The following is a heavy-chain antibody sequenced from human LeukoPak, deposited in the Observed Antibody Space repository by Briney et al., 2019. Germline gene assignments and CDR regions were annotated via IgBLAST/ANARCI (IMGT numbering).Heavy chain of an antibody. CDR1: GFTFSSYA. CDR3: ARDIRGNSDHDDFDI. D-gene: IGHD4-23*01. CDR2: ISGSGGST. Sequence: GGSLRLSCAASGFTFSSYAMSWVRQAPGKGLEWVSAISGSGGSTYYADSGKVRFHISRDNSNNTMDLQMKRLRPEDTDVYYCARDIRGNSDHDDFDIWGQGTMVTVSS. V-gene: IGHV3-23*01. J-gene: IGHJ3*02.